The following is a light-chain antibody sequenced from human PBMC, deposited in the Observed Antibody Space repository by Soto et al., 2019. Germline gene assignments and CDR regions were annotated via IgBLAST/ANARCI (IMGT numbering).Light chain of an antibody. J-gene: IGKJ1*01. CDR3: HQYGSSPQA. Sequence: EIVMTQSPATQSESPGGRATLSCRASQSISDTLAWYQQKPGQAPRLLIHGASNRAPGIPDRFSGSGSGTEFTLTVDRLEPEDFAVYYCHQYGSSPQAFGRGTKVDIK. V-gene: IGKV3-20*01. CDR2: GAS. CDR1: QSISDT.